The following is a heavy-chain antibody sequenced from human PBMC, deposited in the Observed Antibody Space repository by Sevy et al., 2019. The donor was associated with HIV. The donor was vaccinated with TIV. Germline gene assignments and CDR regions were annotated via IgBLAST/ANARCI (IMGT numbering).Heavy chain of an antibody. CDR1: GGSVSSGSYY. CDR3: ARAHTGGGDWISYFDY. V-gene: IGHV4-61*01. CDR2: TYYSGST. J-gene: IGHJ4*02. Sequence: SETLSLTCTVSGGSVSSGSYYWSWIRQPPGKGLEWIGYTYYSGSTNYNPSLKSRVTISVDTSKNQFSLKLSSVTAADTAVYYCARAHTGGGDWISYFDYWGQGTLVTVSS. D-gene: IGHD2-21*02.